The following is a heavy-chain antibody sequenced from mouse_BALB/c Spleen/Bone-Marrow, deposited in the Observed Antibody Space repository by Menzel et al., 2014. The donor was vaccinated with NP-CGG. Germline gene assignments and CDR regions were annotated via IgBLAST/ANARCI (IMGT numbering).Heavy chain of an antibody. CDR2: IGPANGNA. CDR1: GFNIKDTY. D-gene: IGHD2-14*01. J-gene: IGHJ2*01. V-gene: IGHV14-3*02. CDR3: ARYRLGTYFDF. Sequence: VQLQHPGAELVKPGASVKLSCTASGFNIKDTYMHWVKQRPEQGLEWIGRIGPANGNAKYDPKFQGKATITADTSSNTAYLQLSSLTSEDTAVYYCARYRLGTYFDFWGQGTTLTVSS.